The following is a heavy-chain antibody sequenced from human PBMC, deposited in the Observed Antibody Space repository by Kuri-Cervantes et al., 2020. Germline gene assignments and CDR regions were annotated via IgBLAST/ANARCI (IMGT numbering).Heavy chain of an antibody. D-gene: IGHD6-19*01. CDR1: GYTFTGYY. V-gene: IGHV1-2*02. Sequence: TCAASGYTFTGYYMHWVRQAPGQGLEWMGWINPNSGGTNYAQKFQGRVTITADKSTSTAYMELSSLRSEDTAVYYCAREPNPPYSSGWYSGDGDYWGQGTLVTVSS. CDR2: INPNSGGT. J-gene: IGHJ4*02. CDR3: AREPNPPYSSGWYSGDGDY.